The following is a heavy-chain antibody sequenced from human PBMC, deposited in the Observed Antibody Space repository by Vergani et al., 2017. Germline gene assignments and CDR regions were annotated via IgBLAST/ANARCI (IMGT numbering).Heavy chain of an antibody. CDR3: ARYTVWSDFDSFDI. V-gene: IGHV4-59*08. J-gene: IGHJ3*02. D-gene: IGHD3-3*01. Sequence: QVQLQESGPGLVKPSETLSLTCTVSGGSISSYYWRWIRQPPGKGLEWIGYIYYSRSTNYNPPRKSRVTISVDTSKNQFSLKLSSVTAADTAVYYGARYTVWSDFDSFDIWGQGTMVTVSS. CDR1: GGSISSYY. CDR2: IYYSRST.